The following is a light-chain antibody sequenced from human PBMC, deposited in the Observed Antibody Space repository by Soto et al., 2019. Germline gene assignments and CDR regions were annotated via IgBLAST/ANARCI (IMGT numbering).Light chain of an antibody. Sequence: QSALTQPASVSGSPGQSITISCTATSSDVASYNYVSWYQQHPGKAPKLMIFEVFNRPSGISNRFSGSKSGNTASLTLSGLQAGDEADYFCSSYTSSSTLYVFGTGTKVTVL. CDR2: EVF. J-gene: IGLJ1*01. CDR1: SSDVASYNY. V-gene: IGLV2-14*01. CDR3: SSYTSSSTLYV.